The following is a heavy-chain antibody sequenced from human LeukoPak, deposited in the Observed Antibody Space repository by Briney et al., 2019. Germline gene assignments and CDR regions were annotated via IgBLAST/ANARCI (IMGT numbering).Heavy chain of an antibody. CDR3: ARGRANWDSDFDL. CDR2: ASHSGIT. V-gene: IGHV4-34*01. CDR1: GDTFVSRH. D-gene: IGHD1-7*01. J-gene: IGHJ4*02. Sequence: SETLSLTCAVFGDTFVSRHWSWIRQSPGKGLEWLGEASHSGITNYSPSLKSRISISVDTSKDQFSLKLASVTAADTAIYYCARGRANWDSDFDLWGQGTLVTVSS.